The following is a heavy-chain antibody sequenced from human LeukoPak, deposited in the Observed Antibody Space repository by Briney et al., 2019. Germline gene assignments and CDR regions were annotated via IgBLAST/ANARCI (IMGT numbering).Heavy chain of an antibody. CDR3: AKDVGKWESLHFFDY. CDR1: GFTLSTNA. Sequence: PGGSLRLSCLTSGFTLSTNAMSWVRQAPGKGLEWISGISGSGACTYYADSVKGRFTISRDDSRNTLYLQMNSLRGDDTAVYYCAKDVGKWESLHFFDYWGQGTLVTVSS. J-gene: IGHJ4*02. D-gene: IGHD1-26*01. CDR2: ISGSGACT. V-gene: IGHV3-23*01.